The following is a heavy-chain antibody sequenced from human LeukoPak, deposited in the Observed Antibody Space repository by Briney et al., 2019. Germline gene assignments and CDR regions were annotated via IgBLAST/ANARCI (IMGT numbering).Heavy chain of an antibody. CDR2: ISYAGSND. D-gene: IGHD3-10*01. Sequence: GGSLRLSCAASGFTFSSYAMHWVRQAPGKGLKWVALISYAGSNDHYADSVKGRFTISRDNSKNTLFLQMNSLRAEDTAVYYCARGPFYGSGTISWFSDYWGQGTLVTVSS. V-gene: IGHV3-30-3*01. CDR1: GFTFSSYA. J-gene: IGHJ4*02. CDR3: ARGPFYGSGTISWFSDY.